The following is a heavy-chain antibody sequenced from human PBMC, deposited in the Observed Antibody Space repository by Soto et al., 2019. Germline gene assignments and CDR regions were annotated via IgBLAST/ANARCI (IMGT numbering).Heavy chain of an antibody. CDR1: GYTFTSYY. J-gene: IGHJ5*02. D-gene: IGHD2-2*01. V-gene: IGHV1-46*01. Sequence: GASVKVSCKASGYTFTSYYMHWVRQAPGQGREWMGIINPSGGSTSYAQKFQGRVTMTRDTSTSTVYMELSSLRSEDTAVYYCARWGGREYLRHEMGFDPWGQGXLVTVSS. CDR3: ARWGGREYLRHEMGFDP. CDR2: INPSGGST.